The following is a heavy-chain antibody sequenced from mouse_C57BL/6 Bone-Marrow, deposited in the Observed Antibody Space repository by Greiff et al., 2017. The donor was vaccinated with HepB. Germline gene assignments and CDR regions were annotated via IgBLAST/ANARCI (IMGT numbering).Heavy chain of an antibody. Sequence: EVQLVESGGDLVKPGGSLKLSCAASGFTFSSYGMSWVRQTPDKRLEWVATISSGSSYTYYPDNVKGRFTISRNNAKNTLYLQMSRLKSEDTALYYCARLLTWFAYWGQGTLVTVSA. CDR1: GFTFSSYG. J-gene: IGHJ3*01. V-gene: IGHV5-6*01. CDR2: ISSGSSYT. CDR3: ARLLTWFAY.